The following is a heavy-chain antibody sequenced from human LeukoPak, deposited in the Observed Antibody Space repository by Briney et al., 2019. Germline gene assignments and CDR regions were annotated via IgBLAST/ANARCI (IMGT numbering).Heavy chain of an antibody. CDR3: ARGRLAARGNWFDP. CDR1: GYTFTSYA. CDR2: MNPNSGNT. V-gene: IGHV1-8*02. J-gene: IGHJ5*02. D-gene: IGHD6-6*01. Sequence: GASVKVSCKASGYTFTSYAMNWVRQAPGQGLEWMGWMNPNSGNTGYAQKFQGRVTMTRNTSISTAYMELSSLRSEDTAVYYCARGRLAARGNWFDPWGQGTLVTVSS.